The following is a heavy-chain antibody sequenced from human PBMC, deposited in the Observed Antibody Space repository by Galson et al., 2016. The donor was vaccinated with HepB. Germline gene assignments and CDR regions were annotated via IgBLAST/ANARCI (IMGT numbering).Heavy chain of an antibody. D-gene: IGHD5-24*01. V-gene: IGHV3-23*01. J-gene: IGHJ6*03. CDR1: GFTFSSYA. CDR3: AKGGGYNSAYYFYYYMDV. Sequence: SLRLSCAASGFTFSSYAMSWVRQAPGKGLEWVSAISGSGASTYYADSVKGRFTISRDNSKNTLYLHMNSLRAEDTAVYYCAKGGGYNSAYYFYYYMDVWGEGPSVTVPS. CDR2: ISGSGAST.